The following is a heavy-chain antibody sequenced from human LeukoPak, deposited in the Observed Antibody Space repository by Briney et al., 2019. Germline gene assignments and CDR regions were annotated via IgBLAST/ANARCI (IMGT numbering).Heavy chain of an antibody. CDR1: GFTFSSYA. V-gene: IGHV3-23*01. J-gene: IGHJ4*02. D-gene: IGHD3-16*01. CDR2: ISGSGGST. CDR3: AKGYYDYVWGSYYFDY. Sequence: GGSLRLSCAASGFTFSSYAMSWVRQAPGKGLEWVSAISGSGGSTYYADSVKGRFTITRDNSKNTLYLQMNSLRAEDTAVYYCAKGYYDYVWGSYYFDYWGQGILVTVSS.